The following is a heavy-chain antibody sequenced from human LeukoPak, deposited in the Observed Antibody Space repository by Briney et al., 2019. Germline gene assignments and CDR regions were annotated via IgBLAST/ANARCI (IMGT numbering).Heavy chain of an antibody. J-gene: IGHJ4*02. CDR2: ISSSSSYI. CDR3: AKSHHVTAIDF. Sequence: GGSLRLSCAASGFTFSSYSMNWVRQAPGKGLEWVSSISSSSSYIYYADSVKGQFTISRDNSKNTLYLQMNSLRAEDTAVYYCAKSHHVTAIDFWGKGTLVTVSS. D-gene: IGHD2-21*02. CDR1: GFTFSSYS. V-gene: IGHV3-21*04.